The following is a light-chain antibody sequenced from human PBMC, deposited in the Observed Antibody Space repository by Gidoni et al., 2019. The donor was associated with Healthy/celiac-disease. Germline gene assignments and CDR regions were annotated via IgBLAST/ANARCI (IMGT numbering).Light chain of an antibody. CDR2: AAS. J-gene: IGKJ2*01. V-gene: IGKV1-39*01. Sequence: DIQLTQSPSSLSASVGDRVTITCLASQSISSYINWYQQTPGKAPKLLIYAASILQSGVPSRFSGSGSETDFTLNISSLQPEDFATYYCQQSYSTPRTFGQGTKLEIK. CDR3: QQSYSTPRT. CDR1: QSISSY.